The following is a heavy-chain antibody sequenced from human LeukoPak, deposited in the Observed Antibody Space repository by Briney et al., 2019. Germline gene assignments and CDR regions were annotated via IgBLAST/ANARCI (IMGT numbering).Heavy chain of an antibody. CDR3: TTLRFLERDYMDV. Sequence: PGGSLRLSCAASGFTFSNAWMSWVRQAPGKGLEWVGRIKSKTDGGTTDYAAPVKGRFTISRDDSKNTLYLQMNSLKTEDTAVYYCTTLRFLERDYMDVWGKGTTVTVSS. J-gene: IGHJ6*03. CDR2: IKSKTDGGTT. CDR1: GFTFSNAW. V-gene: IGHV3-15*01. D-gene: IGHD3-3*01.